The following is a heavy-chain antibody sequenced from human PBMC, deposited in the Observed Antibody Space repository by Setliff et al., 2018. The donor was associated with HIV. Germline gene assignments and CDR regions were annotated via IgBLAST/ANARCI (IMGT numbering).Heavy chain of an antibody. CDR3: ERRGTIWHGVDYHYMDV. CDR2: IFFTGTT. J-gene: IGHJ6*03. CDR1: GASIISYY. V-gene: IGHV4-59*08. Sequence: SETLSLTCTISGASIISYYWNWVRQPPGRGLEWIGFIFFTGTTNYNPSLKSRVTISVDTSKNQFSLNLTSGTAADTAVYYCERRGTIWHGVDYHYMDVWGKGTTVTVSS. D-gene: IGHD2-15*01.